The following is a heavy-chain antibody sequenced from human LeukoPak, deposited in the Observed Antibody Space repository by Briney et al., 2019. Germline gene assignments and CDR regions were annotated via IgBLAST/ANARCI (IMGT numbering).Heavy chain of an antibody. J-gene: IGHJ4*02. CDR2: ISGSGGST. CDR3: AKEGIQLWLLFDY. Sequence: GGSLRLSCAASGFTFSSYAMSWLRQAPGKGLEWLSAISGSGGSTYYPDPVKGRFTISRDNSKNTLYPQMISLRAEDTAVYYCAKEGIQLWLLFDYWGQGTLVTVSS. V-gene: IGHV3-23*01. D-gene: IGHD5-18*01. CDR1: GFTFSSYA.